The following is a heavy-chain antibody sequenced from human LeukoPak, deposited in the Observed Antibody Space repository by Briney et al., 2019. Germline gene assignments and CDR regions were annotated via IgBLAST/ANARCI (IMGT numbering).Heavy chain of an antibody. CDR1: GFTFNNYA. CDR3: AKDRAAAAYFDY. D-gene: IGHD2-2*01. V-gene: IGHV3-23*01. CDR2: IGGNGGNT. Sequence: GGSLRLSCTASGFTFNNYAMNWVRQAPGEGLEWVSAIGGNGGNTYYADSVKGRFTISRDNSKSTLYLQMSSLRAEDTAIYYCAKDRAAAAYFDYWGQGTLVTVSS. J-gene: IGHJ4*02.